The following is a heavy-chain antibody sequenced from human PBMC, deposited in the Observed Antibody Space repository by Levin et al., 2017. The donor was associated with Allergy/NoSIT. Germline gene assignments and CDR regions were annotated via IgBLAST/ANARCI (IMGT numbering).Heavy chain of an antibody. V-gene: IGHV5-51*01. CDR1: GYSFTSYW. CDR3: ARRGTRDYYYYMDV. CDR2: IYPGDSDT. D-gene: IGHD1-1*01. Sequence: PGGSLRLSCQGSGYSFTSYWIGWVRQIPGKGLEWMGIIYPGDSDTRYSPSFQGQVTISADKSISTAYLQWSSLKASDTAIYYCARRGTRDYYYYMDVWGKGTTVTVSS. J-gene: IGHJ6*03.